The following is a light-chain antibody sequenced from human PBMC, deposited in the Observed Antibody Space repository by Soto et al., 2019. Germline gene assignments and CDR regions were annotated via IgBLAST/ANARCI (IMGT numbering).Light chain of an antibody. V-gene: IGLV2-8*01. J-gene: IGLJ3*02. CDR2: EVT. Sequence: QSALTQPPSASGSPGHSVTISCTGTSSDVGAYKYVSWYQQYPGKAPKLMIDEVTNRPSGVPDRFSGSKSGNTASLTVSGLQAEDEADYYCTSYVGNDIWVFGGGTKLTVL. CDR3: TSYVGNDIWV. CDR1: SSDVGAYKY.